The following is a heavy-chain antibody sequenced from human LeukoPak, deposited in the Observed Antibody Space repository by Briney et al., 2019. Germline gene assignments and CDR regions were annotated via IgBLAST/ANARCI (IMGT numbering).Heavy chain of an antibody. CDR1: GFIDSTNY. CDR3: GRCMSSGYFDRY. Sequence: GGSLTLFCTPSGFIDSTNYMPCVRQAPGKGLEWVSVIYSGGSTYYADSVKGRFTISRDNSRNTLYLQMNSLRAEDTAVYFCGRCMSSGYFDRYWGQGTLVTVSS. V-gene: IGHV3-66*01. J-gene: IGHJ4*02. D-gene: IGHD3-22*01. CDR2: IYSGGST.